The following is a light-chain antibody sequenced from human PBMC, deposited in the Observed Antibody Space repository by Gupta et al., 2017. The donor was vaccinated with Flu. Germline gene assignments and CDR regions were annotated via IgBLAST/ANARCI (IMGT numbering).Light chain of an antibody. CDR1: QGISSY. CDR3: QQDDSSPRT. J-gene: IGKJ1*01. V-gene: IGKV1-8*01. Sequence: AIRMTQSPSSFSASTGDRVTITCRASQGISSYLAWYQQKPGKAPKLLIYAASTLQSGVPSRFSGSGSGTXFTLTIXCLQSEDFATYYCQQDDSSPRTFGXGTKVEIK. CDR2: AAS.